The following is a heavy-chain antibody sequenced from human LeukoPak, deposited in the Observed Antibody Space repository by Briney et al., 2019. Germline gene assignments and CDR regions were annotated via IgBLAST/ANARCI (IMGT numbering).Heavy chain of an antibody. J-gene: IGHJ5*02. Sequence: GSLRLSCAASGFTFSSSAMSWVRQAPGKGLEWVSAISNNGGYTYYADSVQGRFTISRDNSKSTLCLQMNSLRAEDTAVYYCARDGSRYDFWSGYYMNWFDPWGQGTLVTVSS. V-gene: IGHV3-23*01. D-gene: IGHD3-3*01. CDR1: GFTFSSSA. CDR2: ISNNGGYT. CDR3: ARDGSRYDFWSGYYMNWFDP.